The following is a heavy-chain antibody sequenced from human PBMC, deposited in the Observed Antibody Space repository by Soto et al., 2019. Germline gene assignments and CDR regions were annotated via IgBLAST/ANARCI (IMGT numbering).Heavy chain of an antibody. CDR1: GGTFSSYA. D-gene: IGHD6-13*01. J-gene: IGHJ4*02. V-gene: IGHV1-69*12. CDR2: IIPIFGTA. CDR3: AREETGYSSRAIGR. Sequence: QVQLVQSGAEVKKPGSSVKVSCKASGGTFSSYAISWVRQAPGQGLEWMGGIIPIFGTANYAQKFQGRVTITADESTSRHYMALSSLRPEDTAVYYCAREETGYSSRAIGRWGQGTLVTGAS.